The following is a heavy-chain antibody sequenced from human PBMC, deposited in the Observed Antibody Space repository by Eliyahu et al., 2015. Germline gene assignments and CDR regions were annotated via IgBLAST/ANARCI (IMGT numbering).Heavy chain of an antibody. V-gene: IGHV4-34*01. J-gene: IGHJ4*02. CDR1: XXSFSGXY. Sequence: QVQLQQWGXGLXKPSETLSLTXAVYXXSFSGXYWSWFRQPPGKGLEWIGEINHSGSTTYNPSLKSRVTISVDTSKNQFSLKLSSVTAADTAVYYCARYAEQVQMHYFDYWGQGTLVTVSS. D-gene: IGHD1/OR15-1a*01. CDR3: ARYAEQVQMHYFDY. CDR2: INHSGST.